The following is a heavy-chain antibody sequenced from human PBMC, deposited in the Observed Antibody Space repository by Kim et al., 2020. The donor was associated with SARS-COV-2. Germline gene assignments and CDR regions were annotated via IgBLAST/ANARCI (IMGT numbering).Heavy chain of an antibody. CDR3: ARAGPLYYYDSSGYYPPFWFDP. V-gene: IGHV1-3*01. Sequence: ASVKVSCKASGYTFTSYAMHWVRQAPGQRLEWMGWINAGNGNTKYSQKFQGRVTITRDTSASTAYMELSSLRSEDTAVYYCARAGPLYYYDSSGYYPPFWFDPWGQGTLVTVSS. D-gene: IGHD3-22*01. CDR1: GYTFTSYA. J-gene: IGHJ5*02. CDR2: INAGNGNT.